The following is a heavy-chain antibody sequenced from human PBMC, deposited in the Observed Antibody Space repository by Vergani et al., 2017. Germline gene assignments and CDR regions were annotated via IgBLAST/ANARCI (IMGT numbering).Heavy chain of an antibody. CDR1: GFIFSDYV. D-gene: IGHD3-22*01. V-gene: IGHV3-33*03. J-gene: IGHJ4*02. CDR3: AGXQGTSAYYYGGFDY. Sequence: QVQLVESGGGVVQPGKSLSLSCETSGFIFSDYVMHWVRQAPGTGLEWVAGIWHDGSNEKYVDSVQGRFTISRDNSKNTLYLEMESLRVEDTAVYFCAGXQGTSAYYYGGFDYWGQGILVTVSS. CDR2: IWHDGSNE.